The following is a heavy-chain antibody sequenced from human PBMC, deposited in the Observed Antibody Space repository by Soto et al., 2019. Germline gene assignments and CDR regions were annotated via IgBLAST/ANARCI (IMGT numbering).Heavy chain of an antibody. V-gene: IGHV3-53*01. Sequence: GGSLRLSCAASGFTVSSNYMSWVRQAPGKGLEWVSVIYSGGSTYYADSVKGRFTISRDNSKNTLYLQMNSLRAEDTAVYYCARGPYYYDGSGYYYNWFDPWGQGTLVTVSS. J-gene: IGHJ5*02. CDR1: GFTVSSNY. CDR3: ARGPYYYDGSGYYYNWFDP. CDR2: IYSGGST. D-gene: IGHD3-22*01.